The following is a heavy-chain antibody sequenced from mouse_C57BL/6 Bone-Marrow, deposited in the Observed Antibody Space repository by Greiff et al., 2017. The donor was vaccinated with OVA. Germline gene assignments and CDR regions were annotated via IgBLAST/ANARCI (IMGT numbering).Heavy chain of an antibody. CDR2: IYPGGGYT. V-gene: IGHV1-63*01. CDR1: GYTFTNYW. Sequence: QVHVKQSGAELVRPGTSVKMSCKASGYTFTNYWIGWAKQRPGHGLEWIGDIYPGGGYTNYNEKFKGKATLTADKSSSTAYMQFSSLTSEDSAIYYCALYDVYSSFAYWGQGTLVTVSA. J-gene: IGHJ3*01. D-gene: IGHD2-3*01. CDR3: ALYDVYSSFAY.